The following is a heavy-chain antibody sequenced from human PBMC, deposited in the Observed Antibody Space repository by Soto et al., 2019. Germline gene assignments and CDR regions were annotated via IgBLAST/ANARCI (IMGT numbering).Heavy chain of an antibody. J-gene: IGHJ6*02. CDR1: GFTVTSNY. Sequence: EVQVVESGGGLVQPGGSLRLSCAASGFTVTSNYMSWVRQTPGKGLEWVSLIYSGGAIVYADSVMGRFTVSRDNSRNTMFLQMKSLRAGDTGVYFCARDFGSDATGYYGMDVWGQGTTVTVSS. CDR2: IYSGGAI. CDR3: ARDFGSDATGYYGMDV. V-gene: IGHV3-66*01. D-gene: IGHD3-10*01.